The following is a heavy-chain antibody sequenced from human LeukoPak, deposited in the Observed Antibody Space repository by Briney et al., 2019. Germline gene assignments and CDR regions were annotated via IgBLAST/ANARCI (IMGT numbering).Heavy chain of an antibody. CDR3: AKEVYSYGPRGLDY. D-gene: IGHD5-18*01. CDR1: GFTFSTYA. V-gene: IGHV3-23*01. Sequence: GGSLRLSCSASGFTFSTYAMSWVRQAPGKGLEWVSAISSSGGNTIYADSVRGRFTISRDNSKNTLYLQMNSLRAEDTAVYYCAKEVYSYGPRGLDYWGQGTLVTVSS. CDR2: ISSSGGNT. J-gene: IGHJ4*02.